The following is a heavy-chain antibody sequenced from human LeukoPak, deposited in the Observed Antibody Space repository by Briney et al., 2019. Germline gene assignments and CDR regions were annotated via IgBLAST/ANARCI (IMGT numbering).Heavy chain of an antibody. Sequence: GASVKVSFKGSGYTFTGYYMHWVRQAPGQGLEGMGWINSNSGGTNYPQKFQGRVTMTRDTSISTAYMELSRLRSDDTAVYYCARADVIGYCSSTSCYSSDYWGQGTLVTVSS. CDR3: ARADVIGYCSSTSCYSSDY. J-gene: IGHJ4*02. D-gene: IGHD2-2*03. CDR1: GYTFTGYY. CDR2: INSNSGGT. V-gene: IGHV1-2*02.